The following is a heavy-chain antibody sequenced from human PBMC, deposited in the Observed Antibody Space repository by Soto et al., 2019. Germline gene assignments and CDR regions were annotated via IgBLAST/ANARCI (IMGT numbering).Heavy chain of an antibody. D-gene: IGHD3-22*01. CDR1: GFIFSGSG. J-gene: IGHJ5*01. CDR2: VSNDGIRK. V-gene: IGHV3-30*03. CDR3: ARWVGGSMYDNSGKYDS. Sequence: QVQLVESGGGVVQPGRSLRLTCAASGFIFSGSGMHWVRQATGKGLEWVALVSNDGIRKYYGDSVKGRFTISRDNAENTLYLQMNSLRAEDTAVYYCARWVGGSMYDNSGKYDSWGQGTLVTVSS.